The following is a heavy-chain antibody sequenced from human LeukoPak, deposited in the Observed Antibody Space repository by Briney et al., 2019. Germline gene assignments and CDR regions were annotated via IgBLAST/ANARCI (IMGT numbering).Heavy chain of an antibody. V-gene: IGHV1-18*01. CDR1: GYTFTSYG. CDR3: ARMAIVVVPAAIETYYYYYMDV. J-gene: IGHJ6*03. Sequence: ASVKVSCKASGYTFTSYGISWVRQAPGQGLEWMGWISAYNGNTNYAQKLQGRVTMTTDTSTSTAYMELRSLRSDDTAVYYCARMAIVVVPAAIETYYYYYMDVWGKGTTVTISS. CDR2: ISAYNGNT. D-gene: IGHD2-2*03.